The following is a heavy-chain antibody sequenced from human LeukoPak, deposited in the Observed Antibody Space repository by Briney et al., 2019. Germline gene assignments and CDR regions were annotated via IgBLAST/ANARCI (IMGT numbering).Heavy chain of an antibody. CDR2: IFGSGGSA. V-gene: IGHV3-23*01. J-gene: IGHJ4*02. D-gene: IGHD6-19*01. CDR3: GKTTAGYSSGRFPGWPVDY. Sequence: GGSLRLSCAASGFTFNSYAMYWVRQAPGKGLEWISGIFGSGGSAHYADSVKGRFTISRDNSKNTLYLQMNSLRAEDTAVCYCGKTTAGYSSGRFPGWPVDYWGQGTLVTVSS. CDR1: GFTFNSYA.